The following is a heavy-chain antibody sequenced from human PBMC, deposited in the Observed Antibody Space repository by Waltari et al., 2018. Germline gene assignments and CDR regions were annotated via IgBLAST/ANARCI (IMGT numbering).Heavy chain of an antibody. Sequence: QVQIQESGPGLVKPSETLSLTCDVSGYFINTGFYWGWLRQPPGKGLVWVGTIYHDGTTFYSPSLNSRVTMSMDMSKNQISLKLKSVTAADTAVYYCTRQVLGYCTSAACRRLESWGQGTLVTVSS. D-gene: IGHD2-2*03. V-gene: IGHV4-38-2*01. J-gene: IGHJ4*02. CDR2: IYHDGTT. CDR3: TRQVLGYCTSAACRRLES. CDR1: GYFINTGFY.